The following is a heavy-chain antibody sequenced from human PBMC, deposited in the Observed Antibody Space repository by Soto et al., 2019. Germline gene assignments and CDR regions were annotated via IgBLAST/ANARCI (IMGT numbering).Heavy chain of an antibody. CDR2: VSHRGTA. D-gene: IGHD6-19*01. CDR1: GGSIDSTDYS. CDR3: AGIHWSKSSIDY. J-gene: IGHJ4*02. Sequence: SETLSLTCGVSGGSIDSTDYSLSWIRQPPGKGLEWIGYVSHRGTAYSIPSLKGRLTLSMDSSQTQFSLKLTSVTAADSAVYYWAGIHWSKSSIDYWGRGILVPVSS. V-gene: IGHV4-30-2*01.